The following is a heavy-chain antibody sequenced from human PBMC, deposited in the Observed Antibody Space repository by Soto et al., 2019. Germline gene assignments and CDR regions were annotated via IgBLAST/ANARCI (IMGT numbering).Heavy chain of an antibody. D-gene: IGHD3-16*01. V-gene: IGHV3-23*01. CDR1: GFTFSSYG. J-gene: IGHJ4*02. CDR3: ARGAWGSIHDH. Sequence: EVQLLESGGGLVQPGGSLRLSCGASGFTFSSYGMSWVHQGPGKGLEWVADISGSGDATHYADSVKGHFTISRDNSKNTLFLQMNSLRAEDTAIYYCARGAWGSIHDHWGQGTLVIVSS. CDR2: ISGSGDAT.